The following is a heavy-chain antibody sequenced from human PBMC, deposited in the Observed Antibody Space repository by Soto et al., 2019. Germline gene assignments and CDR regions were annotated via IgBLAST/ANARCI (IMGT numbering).Heavy chain of an antibody. CDR1: GYTFTSYG. CDR3: ARSGFLEWLADYSYYHMDV. J-gene: IGHJ6*02. CDR2: ISSYNGHT. Sequence: QVQLAQSGAEVKKPGASVKVSCKASGYTFTSYGISWVRQAPGQGLEWMGWISSYNGHTNYAQKLQGRVTMTTDTSTRTVYMELRSLRSDDTAVYFCARSGFLEWLADYSYYHMDVWGQGTTVTVSS. D-gene: IGHD3-3*01. V-gene: IGHV1-18*01.